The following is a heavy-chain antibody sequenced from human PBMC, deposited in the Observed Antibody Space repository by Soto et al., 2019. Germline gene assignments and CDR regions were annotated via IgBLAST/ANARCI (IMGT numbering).Heavy chain of an antibody. J-gene: IGHJ4*02. D-gene: IGHD3-22*01. Sequence: GASVKVSCKASGGTFSSYAISWVRQAPGQGLEWMGGIIPIFGTANYAQKFQGRVTITADESTSTAYMELSSLRSEDTAVYYCARAPYYYDSSGYFHYFDYWGQGTLVTVSS. CDR2: IIPIFGTA. CDR1: GGTFSSYA. V-gene: IGHV1-69*13. CDR3: ARAPYYYDSSGYFHYFDY.